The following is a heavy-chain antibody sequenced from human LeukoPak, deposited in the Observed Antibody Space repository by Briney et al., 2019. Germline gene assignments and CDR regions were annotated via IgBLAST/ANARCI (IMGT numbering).Heavy chain of an antibody. CDR1: GFTFSSYS. Sequence: GGSLRLSCAASGFTFSSYSMNWVRQAPGKGLEWVSSISSSSSYIYYADSVKGRFTISRDNAKNSLYLQMNSLRAEDTAVYYCARDADDSSGYYRPTGAFDIWGQGTMVTVSS. D-gene: IGHD3-22*01. V-gene: IGHV3-21*01. CDR3: ARDADDSSGYYRPTGAFDI. J-gene: IGHJ3*02. CDR2: ISSSSSYI.